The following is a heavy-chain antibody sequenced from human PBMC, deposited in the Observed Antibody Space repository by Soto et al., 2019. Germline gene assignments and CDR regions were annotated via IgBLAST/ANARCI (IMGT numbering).Heavy chain of an antibody. CDR1: RGSFSGYY. CDR2: INHSGST. Sequence: QVQLQQWGAGLLKPSETLSFTCAVYRGSFSGYYWSWIRKLPGMGLEWIGEINHSGSTNYYPSPKSQVTISVDTSKNQFSLKLWSVTSADTAVYYCASTRVGLPFSFAYWGQGPLVTVSS. J-gene: IGHJ4*02. V-gene: IGHV4-34*01. D-gene: IGHD1-26*01. CDR3: ASTRVGLPFSFAY.